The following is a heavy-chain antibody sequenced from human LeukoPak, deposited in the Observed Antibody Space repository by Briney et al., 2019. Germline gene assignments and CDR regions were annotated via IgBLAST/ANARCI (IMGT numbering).Heavy chain of an antibody. V-gene: IGHV3-33*01. CDR3: AREIFGSGSYPDL. D-gene: IGHD3-10*01. J-gene: IGHJ4*02. Sequence: RSLRLSCAASGFAFNTYAIHCVRHAQGQGLEWVALIWHDGSHKFYSNSVRGKFIISRDNSKNTVSVHVNNLRSEDTAVYYCAREIFGSGSYPDLWGQGTLVTVCS. CDR1: GFAFNTYA. CDR2: IWHDGSHK.